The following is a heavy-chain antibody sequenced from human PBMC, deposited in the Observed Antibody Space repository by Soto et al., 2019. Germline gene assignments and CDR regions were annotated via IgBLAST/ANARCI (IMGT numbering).Heavy chain of an antibody. CDR2: IYYSGST. J-gene: IGHJ3*02. V-gene: IGHV4-59*08. CDR1: GGSISSYY. Sequence: SETLSLTCTVSGGSISSYYWSWIRQPPGKGLEWIGYIYYSGSTNYNPSLKSRVTISVDTSKNQFSLKLSSVTAADTAVYYCARHSPYYYDSSGYYYDGAFDIWGQGAMVTVSS. CDR3: ARHSPYYYDSSGYYYDGAFDI. D-gene: IGHD3-22*01.